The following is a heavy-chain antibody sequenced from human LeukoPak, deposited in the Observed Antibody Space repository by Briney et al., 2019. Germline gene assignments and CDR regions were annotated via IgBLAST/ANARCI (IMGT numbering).Heavy chain of an antibody. J-gene: IGHJ4*02. CDR2: ITDSSRST. D-gene: IGHD3-3*02. CDR3: AKDGSIFGVAYFDY. Sequence: AGGSLRLSCAASGFTFSSYAMAWVRQAPGKGLEWVSTITDSSRSTYYADSVKSRFTISRDNSKNTLYLQMNSLRAEDTAVYYCAKDGSIFGVAYFDYWGQGTLVTVSS. CDR1: GFTFSSYA. V-gene: IGHV3-23*01.